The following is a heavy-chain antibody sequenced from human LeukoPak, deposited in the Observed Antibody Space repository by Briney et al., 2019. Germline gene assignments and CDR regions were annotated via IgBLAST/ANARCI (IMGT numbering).Heavy chain of an antibody. CDR1: GFTFDDYA. Sequence: GGSLRLSCAASGFTFDDYAMHWVRQAPGKGLEWVSGISWNSGSIGYADSVKGRFTISRDNAKNSLYLQMNSLRAEDTALYYCAKDILRYFDNGMDVWGQGTTVTVSS. J-gene: IGHJ6*02. V-gene: IGHV3-9*01. CDR3: AKDILRYFDNGMDV. D-gene: IGHD3-9*01. CDR2: ISWNSGSI.